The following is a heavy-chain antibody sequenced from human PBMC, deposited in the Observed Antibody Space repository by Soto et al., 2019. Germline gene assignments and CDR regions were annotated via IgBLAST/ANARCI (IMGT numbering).Heavy chain of an antibody. CDR1: GYTFTCYY. V-gene: IGHV1-2*02. J-gene: IGHJ5*02. D-gene: IGHD2-8*01. CDR2: INPNSGGT. Sequence: XSVKVSCKASGYTFTCYYMHWVRQAPGQGLEWMGWINPNSGGTNYAQKFQGRVTMTRDTSISTAYMELSRLRSDDTAVYYCLVYAGTAFDHWGQGTTVTVSS. CDR3: LVYAGTAFDH.